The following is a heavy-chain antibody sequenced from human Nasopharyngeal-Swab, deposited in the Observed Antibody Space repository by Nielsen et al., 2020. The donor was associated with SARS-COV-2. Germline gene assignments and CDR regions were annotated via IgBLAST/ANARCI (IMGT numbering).Heavy chain of an antibody. CDR3: AKVRSWRLDAFDS. V-gene: IGHV3-7*03. J-gene: IGHJ4*02. D-gene: IGHD6-13*01. CDR2: IKQDGSEK. Sequence: GGSLRLSCAASGFTFSSYWMSWVRQAPGKGLEWVANIKQDGSEKYYVDSVKDRFTISRDNAKNSLFLEMDSLRAEDTAVYYCAKVRSWRLDAFDSWGQGTLVTVSS. CDR1: GFTFSSYW.